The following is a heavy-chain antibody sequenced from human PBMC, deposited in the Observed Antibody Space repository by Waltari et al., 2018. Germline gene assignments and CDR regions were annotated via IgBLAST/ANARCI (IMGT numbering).Heavy chain of an antibody. V-gene: IGHV4-39*07. Sequence: QLQLQESGPGLVKPSETLSLTCTVSGGSISSSSYYWGWIRQPPGKGLEWIGSIYYSGSTYYNPSLKSRVTISVDTSKNQFSLKLSSVTAADTAVYYCARDSRARDPLGFRRYSHYDAFDIWGQGTMVTVSS. CDR1: GGSISSSSYY. D-gene: IGHD2-15*01. CDR3: ARDSRARDPLGFRRYSHYDAFDI. CDR2: IYYSGST. J-gene: IGHJ3*02.